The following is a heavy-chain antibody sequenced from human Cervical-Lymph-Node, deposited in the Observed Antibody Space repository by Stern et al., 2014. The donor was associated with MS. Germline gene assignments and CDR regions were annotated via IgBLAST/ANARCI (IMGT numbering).Heavy chain of an antibody. V-gene: IGHV4-59*01. CDR2: IYYSGST. J-gene: IGHJ6*02. CDR1: GGSISSYY. Sequence: VQLVESGPGLVKPSETLSLTCTVSGGSISSYYWSWIQQPPGKGLEWIGYIYYSGSTNYNPSLKSRVTISVDTSKNQFSLKLSSVTAADTAVYYCARDTTEGYGMDVWGQGTTVTVSS. CDR3: ARDTTEGYGMDV. D-gene: IGHD1-1*01.